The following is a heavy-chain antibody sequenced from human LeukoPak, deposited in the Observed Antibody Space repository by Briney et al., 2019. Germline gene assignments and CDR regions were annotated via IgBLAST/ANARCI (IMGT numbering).Heavy chain of an antibody. V-gene: IGHV1-3*03. CDR3: ARGRGTPGTSRDFYFYYYMDV. D-gene: IGHD1-1*01. CDR1: GYTFTDYA. J-gene: IGHJ6*03. Sequence: ASVKVSCKASGYTFTDYAMHWVRQAPGQRPEWMGWINIGNGNTRYSKEFQGRITITRDTSASTVYMELSSLTSDDRAVCYCARGRGTPGTSRDFYFYYYMDVWGTGTAVTVSS. CDR2: INIGNGNT.